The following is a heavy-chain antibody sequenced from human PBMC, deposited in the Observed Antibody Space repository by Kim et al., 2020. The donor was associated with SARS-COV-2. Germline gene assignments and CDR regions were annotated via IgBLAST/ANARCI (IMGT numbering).Heavy chain of an antibody. D-gene: IGHD3-3*01. Sequence: GGSLRLSCAASGFTFSNAWMSWVRQAPGKGLEWVGRIKSKTDGGTTDYAAPVKGRFTISRDDSKNTLYLQMNSLKTEDTAVYYCTTEGLGVWRFLEWFYFDYWGQGTLVTVSS. CDR2: IKSKTDGGTT. CDR3: TTEGLGVWRFLEWFYFDY. J-gene: IGHJ4*02. V-gene: IGHV3-15*01. CDR1: GFTFSNAW.